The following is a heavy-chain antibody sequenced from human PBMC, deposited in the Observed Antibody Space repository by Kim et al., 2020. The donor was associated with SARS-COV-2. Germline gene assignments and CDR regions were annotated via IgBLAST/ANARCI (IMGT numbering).Heavy chain of an antibody. CDR1: GFTFSSYG. CDR3: AKDLGDDSSGLDY. D-gene: IGHD3-22*01. CDR2: ISYDGSNK. Sequence: GGSLRLSCAASGFTFSSYGMHWVRQAPGKGLEWVAVISYDGSNKYYADSVKGRFTISRDNSKNTLYLQMNSLRAEDTAVYYCAKDLGDDSSGLDYWGQGTLVTVSS. J-gene: IGHJ4*02. V-gene: IGHV3-30*18.